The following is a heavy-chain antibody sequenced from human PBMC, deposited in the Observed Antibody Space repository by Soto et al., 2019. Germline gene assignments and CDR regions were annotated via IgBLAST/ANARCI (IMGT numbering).Heavy chain of an antibody. D-gene: IGHD2-2*01. J-gene: IGHJ4*02. CDR2: IFGGGTT. CDR1: GFAVNSDY. V-gene: IGHV3-53*01. CDR3: VGTSRY. Sequence: PGGSLRLSCAASGFAVNSDYMSWVRQAPGKGLEWVSVIFGGGTTYYSDSVKGRFTISRDNSKNTVFLQMNSLRAEDTAVYYCVGTSRYWGQGTRVTVSS.